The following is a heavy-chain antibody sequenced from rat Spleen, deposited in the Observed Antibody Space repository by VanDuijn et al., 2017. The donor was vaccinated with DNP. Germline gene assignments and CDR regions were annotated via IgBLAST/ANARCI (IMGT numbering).Heavy chain of an antibody. J-gene: IGHJ3*01. CDR2: INPDGSTT. Sequence: EVQLVETGGGSVQPGRSLKLSCVASGFTFSGYWMFWIRQAPGKGLEWVSSINPDGSTTHYSDSVRGRFTISRGNAENTVYLQMNSLRSEDTATYYCAKPASYGGFWFAHWGQGTLVTVSS. V-gene: IGHV5-58*01. CDR3: AKPASYGGFWFAH. CDR1: GFTFSGYW. D-gene: IGHD1-11*01.